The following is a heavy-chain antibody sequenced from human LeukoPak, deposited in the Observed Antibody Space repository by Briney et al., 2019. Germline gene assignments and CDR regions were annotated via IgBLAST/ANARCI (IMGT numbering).Heavy chain of an antibody. CDR1: GGSINSDY. J-gene: IGHJ3*02. CDR2: IYYSGST. Sequence: SETLSLTGTVSGGSINSDYWGWIRQSPGKGLEWLGSIYYSGSTYYNPSLKRRVTISVDTSKKQFSLNLYSVTAADTAVYYCAVGQKYDFWSGYPDGFDIWGQGTMVTVSS. D-gene: IGHD3-3*01. V-gene: IGHV4-39*01. CDR3: AVGQKYDFWSGYPDGFDI.